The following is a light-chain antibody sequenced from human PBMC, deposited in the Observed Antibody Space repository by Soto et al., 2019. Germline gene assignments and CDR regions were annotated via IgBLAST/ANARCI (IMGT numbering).Light chain of an antibody. CDR1: SSNVGTNT. CDR3: EAWDGSLNAVL. V-gene: IGLV1-44*01. CDR2: CNN. Sequence: QSVLTQPPSASGTPGQRVTISCSGSSSNVGTNTVNSYQHLPGSAPKLLIYCNNQRPSGVPDRFSGSKSGTSASLAISGLQPDDEADYHCEAWDGSLNAVLFGGGTKLTVL. J-gene: IGLJ2*01.